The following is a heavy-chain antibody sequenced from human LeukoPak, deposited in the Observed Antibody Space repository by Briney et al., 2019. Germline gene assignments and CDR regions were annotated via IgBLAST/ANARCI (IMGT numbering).Heavy chain of an antibody. CDR3: ARVDDSGYLWDY. CDR2: ITPTSSYS. Sequence: GGSLRLSCAASGFTFSNFGMNWVRQAPGKGLEWVSHITPTSSYSDYADSVKGRFTISRDNAKSSLYLQMSSLRVEDTAIYFCARVDDSGYLWDYWGQGTLVTVSS. D-gene: IGHD3-22*01. V-gene: IGHV3-21*06. CDR1: GFTFSNFG. J-gene: IGHJ4*02.